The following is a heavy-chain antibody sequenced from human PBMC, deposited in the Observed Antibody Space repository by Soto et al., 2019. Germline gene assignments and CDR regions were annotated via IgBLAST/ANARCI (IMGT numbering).Heavy chain of an antibody. CDR3: ARGDYMDV. CDR2: ISTNKGDT. V-gene: IGHV1-18*01. J-gene: IGHJ6*03. CDR1: GYIFTTYG. Sequence: QVQLVQSGPEVKKPGASVKVSCKASGYIFTTYGLSWVRQAPAQGLEWVGWISTNKGDTNYAQKLQGRVTMTTDTSTSTAYMELRTLTSDDTAVYYCARGDYMDVWGKGATVTVSS.